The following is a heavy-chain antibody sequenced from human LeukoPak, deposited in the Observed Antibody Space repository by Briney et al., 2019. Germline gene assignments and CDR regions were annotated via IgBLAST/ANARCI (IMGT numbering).Heavy chain of an antibody. J-gene: IGHJ4*02. Sequence: GGSLRLSCAASGFTLSTYWMHWVRQVPGKGLVWVSRVNSDGSSISYADSVKGRFTISRDNAKNTLYLQMNSLRAEDTAVFYCARSRYSGSNFDYWSQGTLVTVSS. D-gene: IGHD1-26*01. CDR3: ARSRYSGSNFDY. V-gene: IGHV3-74*01. CDR2: VNSDGSSI. CDR1: GFTLSTYW.